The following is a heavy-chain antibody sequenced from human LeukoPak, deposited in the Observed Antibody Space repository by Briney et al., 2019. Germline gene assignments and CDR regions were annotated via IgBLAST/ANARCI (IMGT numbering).Heavy chain of an antibody. CDR2: IRYDGSNK. CDR1: GFTFSNYG. Sequence: GGSLRLSCAASGFTFSNYGMHWVRQAPGKGLEWVAFIRYDGSNKYYADSVKGRFTISRDNSKNTLYLQMNSLRAEDTAVYYCAKSRGGILTGYSEGVLDYWGQGTLVTVSS. CDR3: AKSRGGILTGYSEGVLDY. D-gene: IGHD3-9*01. V-gene: IGHV3-30*02. J-gene: IGHJ4*02.